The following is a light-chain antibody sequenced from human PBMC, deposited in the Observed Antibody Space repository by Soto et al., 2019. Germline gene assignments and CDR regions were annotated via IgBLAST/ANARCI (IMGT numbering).Light chain of an antibody. Sequence: EIVLTQSPDTLSLSPGERATLSCRASQSVSRLVWYQQKPGQAPRLLMNDASSRATDTPDRFSGSGSGTDFTLTISRAEPEDFSVYYCQQYAGSLITFGQGTRLEIK. V-gene: IGKV3-20*01. CDR2: DAS. J-gene: IGKJ5*01. CDR1: QSVSR. CDR3: QQYAGSLIT.